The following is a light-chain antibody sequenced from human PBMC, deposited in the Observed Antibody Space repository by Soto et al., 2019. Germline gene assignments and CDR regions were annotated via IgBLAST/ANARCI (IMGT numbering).Light chain of an antibody. Sequence: AIRMTQSPSSFSASTGDRVTITCRASQGVTSNLAWYQQKPGKAPELPIYDASTLQSGAPSRFSGSGSGTDFTLTISSLQSEDFATYYCQQYYSYPITFGQGTRLEIK. CDR3: QQYYSYPIT. CDR2: DAS. V-gene: IGKV1-8*01. CDR1: QGVTSN. J-gene: IGKJ5*01.